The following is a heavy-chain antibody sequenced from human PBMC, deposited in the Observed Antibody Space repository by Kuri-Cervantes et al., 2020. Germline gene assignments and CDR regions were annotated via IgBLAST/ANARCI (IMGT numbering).Heavy chain of an antibody. J-gene: IGHJ4*02. CDR2: ISGSGGST. CDR1: GFTFSSYA. V-gene: IGHV3-23*01. CDR3: AKDPPTYYYGSGSYFR. D-gene: IGHD3-10*01. Sequence: GESLKISCAASGFTFSSYAMSWVRQAPGKGLEWVSAISGSGGSTYYADSVKGRFTISRDNSKNTLYLQMNSLRAEDTAVYYCAKDPPTYYYGSGSYFRWGQGTLVTVSS.